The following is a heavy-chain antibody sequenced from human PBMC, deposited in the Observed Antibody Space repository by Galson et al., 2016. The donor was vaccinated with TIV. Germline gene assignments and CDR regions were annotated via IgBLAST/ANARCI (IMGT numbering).Heavy chain of an antibody. Sequence: QSGAEVKKPGESLTISCKTSGYRFTNSWISWVRHVPGKDREWVGRISPSDGYTNYSPSFQGHVTISTDKSISTSYLQWSSLTASDSAIYYCARQTPLTDAFDIWGPGTLVSVSS. CDR1: GYRFTNSW. CDR2: ISPSDGYT. V-gene: IGHV5-10-1*01. D-gene: IGHD1-14*01. J-gene: IGHJ3*02. CDR3: ARQTPLTDAFDI.